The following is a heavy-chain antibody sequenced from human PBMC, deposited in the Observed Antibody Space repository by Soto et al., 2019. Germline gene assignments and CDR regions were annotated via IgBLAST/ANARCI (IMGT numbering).Heavy chain of an antibody. CDR2: ISGSGGST. Sequence: EVQLLESGGGLVQPGGSLRLSCAASGFTFSTYAMNWVRQAPGKGLEWVSIISGSGGSTYYADSVKGRFTISRDNSKNTLYMQMNSLRAEDTAVYYCAKDLGGSGSPPGYWGQGTLVTVSS. V-gene: IGHV3-23*01. CDR3: AKDLGGSGSPPGY. CDR1: GFTFSTYA. D-gene: IGHD3-10*01. J-gene: IGHJ4*02.